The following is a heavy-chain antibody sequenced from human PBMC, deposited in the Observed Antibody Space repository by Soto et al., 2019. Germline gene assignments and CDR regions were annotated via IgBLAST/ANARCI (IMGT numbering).Heavy chain of an antibody. CDR2: ISSSSSTI. CDR1: GFTFSTYS. J-gene: IGHJ6*02. Sequence: EVQLLESGGGLVQPGGSLRLSCAASGFTFSTYSMNWVRQAPGKGLEWVSYISSSSSTIYYADSVKGRFTISRDNAKNSLYLQMNSLRDEDTAVYYCASLGVVIPYYYGMDVWGQGTTVTVSS. D-gene: IGHD3-3*01. V-gene: IGHV3-48*02. CDR3: ASLGVVIPYYYGMDV.